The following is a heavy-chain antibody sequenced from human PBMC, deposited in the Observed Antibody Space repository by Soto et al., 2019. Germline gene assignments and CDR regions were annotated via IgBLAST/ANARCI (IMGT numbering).Heavy chain of an antibody. V-gene: IGHV3-7*01. CDR1: GFTFSNYW. CDR3: ARNQD. D-gene: IGHD2-2*01. J-gene: IGHJ4*02. CDR2: IKEDGTVR. Sequence: EVQLVESGGGLVQPGGSLRLSCAASGFTFSNYWTSWVRQAPGKGLEWVANIKEDGTVRYYADAVKGRFTISRDNAKNLPYLQMDSLTVDDTAVYYCARNQDWGQGTLVTVS.